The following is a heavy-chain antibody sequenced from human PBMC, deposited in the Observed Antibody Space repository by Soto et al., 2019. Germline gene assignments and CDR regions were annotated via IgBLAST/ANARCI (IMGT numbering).Heavy chain of an antibody. CDR3: ARGTPYYGMDV. CDR2: INHSGST. Sequence: SETLSLTCAVYGGSFSGYYWSWIRQPPGKGLEWIGEINHSGSTNYNPSLKSRVTISVDTSKNQFSLKLSSVTAADTAVYYCARGTPYYGMDVWGQGTTVTVSS. CDR1: GGSFSGYY. V-gene: IGHV4-34*01. J-gene: IGHJ6*02.